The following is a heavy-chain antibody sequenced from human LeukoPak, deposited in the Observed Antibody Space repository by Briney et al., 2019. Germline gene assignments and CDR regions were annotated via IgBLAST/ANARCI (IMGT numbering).Heavy chain of an antibody. CDR2: INLNSGGT. J-gene: IGHJ4*02. CDR1: GYTFTGYY. D-gene: IGHD1-26*01. Sequence: ASVKVSCKASGYTFTGYYMHWVRQAPGQGLEWMGRINLNSGGTNYAQKFQGRVTMTRDTSISTAYMELSRLRSDDTAVYYCARWGVVGAAAVNYWGQGTLVTVSS. CDR3: ARWGVVGAAAVNY. V-gene: IGHV1-2*06.